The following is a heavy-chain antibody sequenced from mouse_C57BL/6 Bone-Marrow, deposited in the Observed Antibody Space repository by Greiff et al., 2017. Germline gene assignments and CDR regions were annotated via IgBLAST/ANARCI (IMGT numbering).Heavy chain of an antibody. J-gene: IGHJ1*03. Sequence: QVHVKQSGPELVKPGASVKLSCKASGYTFTSYDINWVKQRPGQGLEWIGWIYPRDGSTKYNEKFKGKATLTVDTSSSTAYMELHSLTSEDSAVYFCARRGIYYDYLRFHWYFDVWGTGTTVTVSS. V-gene: IGHV1-85*01. D-gene: IGHD2-4*01. CDR1: GYTFTSYD. CDR2: IYPRDGST. CDR3: ARRGIYYDYLRFHWYFDV.